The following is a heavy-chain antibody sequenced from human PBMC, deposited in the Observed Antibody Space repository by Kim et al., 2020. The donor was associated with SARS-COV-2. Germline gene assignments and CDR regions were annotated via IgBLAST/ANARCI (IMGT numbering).Heavy chain of an antibody. V-gene: IGHV3-33*01. CDR1: GFTFSSYG. CDR2: IWYDGSNK. Sequence: GGSLRLSFAASGFTFSSYGMHWVRQAPGKGLEWVAVIWYDGSNKYYADSVKGRFTISRDNSKNTLYLQMNSLRAEDTAVYYCARGEYYDFWSGYYCDYWG. CDR3: ARGEYYDFWSGYYCDY. J-gene: IGHJ4*01. D-gene: IGHD3-3*01.